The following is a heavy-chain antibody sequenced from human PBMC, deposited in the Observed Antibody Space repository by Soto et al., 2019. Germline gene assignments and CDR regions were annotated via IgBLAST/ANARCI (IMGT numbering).Heavy chain of an antibody. CDR2: IGTAGDT. CDR1: GFSISSHD. V-gene: IGHV3-13*04. J-gene: IGHJ2*01. D-gene: IGHD2-2*02. CDR3: ARGYRGYWYFDL. Sequence: GGSMRLACAAAGFSISSHDMHWVRKATGKGLEWVSAIGTAGDTYYPGSVRGRFTISRENVKNSLYLEMNSLRAGDIAVYYYARGYRGYWYFDLWGRGTLVTVSS.